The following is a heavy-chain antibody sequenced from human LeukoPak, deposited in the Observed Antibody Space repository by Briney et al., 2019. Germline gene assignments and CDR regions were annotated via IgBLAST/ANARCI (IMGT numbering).Heavy chain of an antibody. D-gene: IGHD1-1*01. V-gene: IGHV3-33*01. CDR2: IWSDGSNQ. CDR3: ARDKGTRALDY. Sequence: PGRSLRLSCAASGITFSASSMHWVRQAPGKGLEWVAMIWSDGSNQYYADSVKGRFTISRDNSKNTVYLQMDSLRAEDTAIYFCARDKGTRALDYWGQGVLVTVSS. J-gene: IGHJ4*02. CDR1: GITFSASS.